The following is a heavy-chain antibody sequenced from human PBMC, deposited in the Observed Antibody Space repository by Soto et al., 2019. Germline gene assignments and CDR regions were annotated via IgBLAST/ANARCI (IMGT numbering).Heavy chain of an antibody. CDR1: GFTFSSYA. CDR3: AKDMYYYDSSGYSYRGGDAFDI. J-gene: IGHJ3*02. CDR2: ISGSGGST. V-gene: IGHV3-23*01. D-gene: IGHD3-22*01. Sequence: GGSLRLSCAASGFTFSSYAMSWVRRAPGKGLEWVSAISGSGGSTYYADSVKGRFTISRDNSKNTLYLQMNSLRAEDTAVYYCAKDMYYYDSSGYSYRGGDAFDIWGQGTMVT.